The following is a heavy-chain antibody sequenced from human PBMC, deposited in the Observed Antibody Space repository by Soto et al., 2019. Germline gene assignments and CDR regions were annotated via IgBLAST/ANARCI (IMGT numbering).Heavy chain of an antibody. CDR3: ARSTRSVGFGELLADY. CDR2: IYYSGST. J-gene: IGHJ4*02. V-gene: IGHV4-39*01. D-gene: IGHD3-10*01. Sequence: SETLSLTCTVSGGSISSSSYYWGWIRQPPGKGLGWIGSIYYSGSTYYNPSLKSRVTISVDTSKNQFSLKLSSVTAADAAVYYCARSTRSVGFGELLADYWGQGTLVTVSS. CDR1: GGSISSSSYY.